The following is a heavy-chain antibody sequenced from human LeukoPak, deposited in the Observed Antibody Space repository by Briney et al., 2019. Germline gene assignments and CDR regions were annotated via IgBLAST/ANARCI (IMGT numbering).Heavy chain of an antibody. CDR2: ISTSSSYI. CDR3: ARAPLSGSYLINWFDP. J-gene: IGHJ5*02. Sequence: GGSLRLSCAASGFTFSAYSMNWVRQAPGKGLEWVSSISTSSSYIYYVDSVKGRFTISRDNARNSLYLQMSSLRAEDTAVYYCARAPLSGSYLINWFDPWGQGTLVTVSS. D-gene: IGHD1-26*01. V-gene: IGHV3-21*01. CDR1: GFTFSAYS.